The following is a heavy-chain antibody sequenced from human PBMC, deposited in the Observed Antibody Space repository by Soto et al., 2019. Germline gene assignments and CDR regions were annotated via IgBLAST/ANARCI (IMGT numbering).Heavy chain of an antibody. J-gene: IGHJ3*01. D-gene: IGHD2-15*01. CDR2: IHSDGSTT. V-gene: IGHV3-74*01. Sequence: GGSLRLSCAASGLTFSSYSMNWVRQAPGKGLEWVSYIHSDGSTTTYADSVKGRFTISRDNAKNTLYLQMNSLRAEDTAVYYCVRGDKGGIDLWGQGTTVTVS. CDR3: VRGDKGGIDL. CDR1: GLTFSSYS.